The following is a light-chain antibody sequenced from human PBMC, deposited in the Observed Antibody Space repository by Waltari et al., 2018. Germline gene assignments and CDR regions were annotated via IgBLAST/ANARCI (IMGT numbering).Light chain of an antibody. CDR2: DSD. CDR3: AAWDDSRSVV. CDR1: SPNIGNNH. J-gene: IGLJ2*01. V-gene: IGLV1-47*01. Sequence: QSLLTQSPSASGTPGQRVSISCSGSSPNIGNNHLYWYQHFPGTAPKLLIYDSDRRPSGVPERFSASKSGTSASLAISGLRSEDEADYYCAAWDDSRSVVFGGGTRLTVL.